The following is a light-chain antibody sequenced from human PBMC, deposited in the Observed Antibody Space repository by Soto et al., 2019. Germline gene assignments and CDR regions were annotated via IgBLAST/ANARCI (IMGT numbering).Light chain of an antibody. Sequence: VLTQSPVTLSLSPGERATLSCRATRSVNNFVAWYQQKPGQAPSLLISDASNRATGIPDRFSGSGSGTDFTLTINSLEPEDFAVYFCHQRAGWPPTFGGGTKVDSK. CDR2: DAS. V-gene: IGKV3-11*01. CDR3: HQRAGWPPT. CDR1: RSVNNF. J-gene: IGKJ4*01.